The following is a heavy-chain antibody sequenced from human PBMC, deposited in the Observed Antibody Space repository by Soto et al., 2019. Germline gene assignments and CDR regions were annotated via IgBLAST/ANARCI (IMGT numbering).Heavy chain of an antibody. V-gene: IGHV6-1*01. J-gene: IGHJ4*02. CDR1: GDSVSSNGAA. D-gene: IGHD1-7*01. CDR3: AREKLELGCTFDS. Sequence: SQTLSLTCAISGDSVSSNGAAWNSIRQSPSRGLEWLGRTYYRSKWYNDYAVSVKSRITINPDTSKNQFSLQLNSVTPEDTAVYYCAREKLELGCTFDSWGQGTLVTVSS. CDR2: TYYRSKWYN.